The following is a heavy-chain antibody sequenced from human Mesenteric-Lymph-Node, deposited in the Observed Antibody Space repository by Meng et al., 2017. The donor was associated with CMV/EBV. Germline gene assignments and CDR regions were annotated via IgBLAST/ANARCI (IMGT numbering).Heavy chain of an antibody. Sequence: LTSTVSGGSVRSAPSYWSWIRQAPGKGLEWIGYIYYSGSTYYNPSLKSRVTISVDTSKNQFSLKLSSVTAADTAVYYCATSGGYSFDYWGQGTLVTVSS. D-gene: IGHD5-18*01. J-gene: IGHJ4*02. CDR1: GGSVRSAPSY. CDR3: ATSGGYSFDY. CDR2: IYYSGST. V-gene: IGHV4-31*02.